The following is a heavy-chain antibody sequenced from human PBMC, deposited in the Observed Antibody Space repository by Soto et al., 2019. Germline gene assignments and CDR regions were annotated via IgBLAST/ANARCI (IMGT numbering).Heavy chain of an antibody. CDR2: INHSGST. V-gene: IGHV4-34*01. Sequence: SETLSLTCAVYGGSFSGYYWSWIRQPPGKGLEWIGEINHSGSTNYNPSLKSRVTISVDTSKNQFSLKLSSVTAADTAVYYCATRGYCSSTSCSDRIFDYWGQGTLVTVSS. J-gene: IGHJ4*02. CDR3: ATRGYCSSTSCSDRIFDY. CDR1: GGSFSGYY. D-gene: IGHD2-2*01.